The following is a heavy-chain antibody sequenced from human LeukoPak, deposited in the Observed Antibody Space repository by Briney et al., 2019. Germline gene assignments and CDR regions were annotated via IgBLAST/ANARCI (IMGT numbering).Heavy chain of an antibody. D-gene: IGHD2-21*01. CDR2: IKQDGSEK. CDR3: AKALPPYCGGDCLWDYYYYMDV. J-gene: IGHJ6*03. Sequence: PGGSLRLSCAASGFTFSSYWMSWVRQAPGKGLEWVANIKQDGSEKYYVDSVKGRFTISRDNAKNSPYLQMNSLRAEDTAVYYCAKALPPYCGGDCLWDYYYYMDVWGKGTTVTVSS. CDR1: GFTFSSYW. V-gene: IGHV3-7*01.